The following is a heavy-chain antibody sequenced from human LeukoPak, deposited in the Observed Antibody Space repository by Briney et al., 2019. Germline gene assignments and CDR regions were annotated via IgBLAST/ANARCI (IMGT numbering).Heavy chain of an antibody. V-gene: IGHV4-4*07. CDR2: IYTSGST. Sequence: PSETLSLTCTVSGGSISSYYWSWIRQPAGKGLEWIGRIYTSGSTNYNPSLKSRVTMSVDTSKNQFSLKLSSVTAADTAVYYCARGTPRSIFGVVIHSSYFDYWGQGTLVTVSS. D-gene: IGHD3-3*01. J-gene: IGHJ4*02. CDR3: ARGTPRSIFGVVIHSSYFDY. CDR1: GGSISSYY.